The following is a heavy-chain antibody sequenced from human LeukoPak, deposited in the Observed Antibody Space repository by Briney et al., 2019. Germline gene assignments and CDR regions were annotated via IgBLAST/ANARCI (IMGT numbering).Heavy chain of an antibody. Sequence: GGSLRLSCAASGFTLRTAWMSWVRQAPGRGPEYMANIKEDGSEKYYVDSVRGRFTISRDNANSTLFLQMSSLRVDDTAVYYCANGARGAYWGQGTLVTVSS. J-gene: IGHJ4*02. CDR3: ANGARGAY. CDR1: GFTLRTAW. V-gene: IGHV3-7*05. CDR2: IKEDGSEK. D-gene: IGHD4-17*01.